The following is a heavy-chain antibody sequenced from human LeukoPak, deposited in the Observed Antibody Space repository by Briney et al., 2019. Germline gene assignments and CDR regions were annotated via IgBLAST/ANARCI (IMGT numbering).Heavy chain of an antibody. Sequence: GGSLRLSCAASGFTFSSYDMHWVRHAPEKGLEWVSATGTAGDTYYPGSVKGRFTISRENAKNSLYLQMNSLRAGDTAVYYCARETRTYYYYMDVWGKGTTVTVSS. CDR2: TGTAGDT. CDR3: ARETRTYYYYMDV. J-gene: IGHJ6*03. V-gene: IGHV3-13*01. CDR1: GFTFSSYD.